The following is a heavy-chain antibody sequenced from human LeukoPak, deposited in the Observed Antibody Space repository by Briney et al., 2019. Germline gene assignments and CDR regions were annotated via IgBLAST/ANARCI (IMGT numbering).Heavy chain of an antibody. Sequence: GGSLRLSCAASGFTVSAYAMAWVRQAPGKGLEWVSTIYDDNTYYADSVKGRFTISRDNSKNTLYLQMNSLRAEDTAVYYCARAATYYDILTGGDAFDIWGQGTMVTVSS. CDR1: GFTVSAYA. J-gene: IGHJ3*02. CDR2: IYDDNT. D-gene: IGHD3-9*01. V-gene: IGHV3-66*01. CDR3: ARAATYYDILTGGDAFDI.